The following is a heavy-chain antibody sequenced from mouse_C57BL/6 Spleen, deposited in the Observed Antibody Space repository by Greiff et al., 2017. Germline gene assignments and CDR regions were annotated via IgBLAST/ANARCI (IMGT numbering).Heavy chain of an antibody. J-gene: IGHJ3*01. D-gene: IGHD1-1*01. Sequence: VQLQQPGAELVKPGASVKLSCKASGYTFTSYWMHWVKQRPGQGLEWIGMIYPNSGSTNYNEKFKSKATLTADKSSSTAYMQLSSQTSDNSAIYYCAREESDYYGSSYAWFAYWGQGTLGTVSA. CDR2: IYPNSGST. V-gene: IGHV1-64*01. CDR1: GYTFTSYW. CDR3: AREESDYYGSSYAWFAY.